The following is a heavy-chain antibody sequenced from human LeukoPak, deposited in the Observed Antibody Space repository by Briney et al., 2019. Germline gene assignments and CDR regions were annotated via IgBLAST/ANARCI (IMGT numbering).Heavy chain of an antibody. CDR2: ISSSSSYI. CDR1: GFTFGEYA. V-gene: IGHV3-21*01. CDR3: ARDLPASAY. J-gene: IGHJ4*02. Sequence: GGSLRLSCTASGFTFGEYAMSWVRQAPGKGLEWVSSISSSSSYIYYADSVKGRFTISRDNAKNSLYLQMNSLRAEDTAVYYCARDLPASAYWGQGTLVTVSS.